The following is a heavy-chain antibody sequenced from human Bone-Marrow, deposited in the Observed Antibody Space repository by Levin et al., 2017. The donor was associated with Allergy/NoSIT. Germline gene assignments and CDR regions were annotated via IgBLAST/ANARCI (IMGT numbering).Heavy chain of an antibody. CDR1: GDSISSGEHY. CDR3: ARDSETSTWSWFDY. D-gene: IGHD6-13*01. J-gene: IGHJ4*02. V-gene: IGHV4-31*11. CDR2: VSFSGTS. Sequence: SETLSLTCAVSGDSISSGEHYWSWIRKRPGKGLEWIGFVSFSGTSNHNPSLNSQVSISVDTSKNQFSLSLYSVTAADTAVYYCARDSETSTWSWFDYWGQGIQVTVSS.